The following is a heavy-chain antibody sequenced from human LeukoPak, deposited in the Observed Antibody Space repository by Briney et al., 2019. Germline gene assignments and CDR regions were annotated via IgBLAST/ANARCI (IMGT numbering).Heavy chain of an antibody. CDR2: ISYDGSNT. CDR3: AKDSAVLTAIPHYYFDY. CDR1: GFTFSSYG. Sequence: PGGSLRLSCAASGFTFSSYGMHWVRQAPGKGLEWVAVISYDGSNTYYADSVKGRFTISRDNSKNTLYLQMNSLRAEDTAVSYCAKDSAVLTAIPHYYFDYWGQGTLVTVSS. V-gene: IGHV3-30*18. J-gene: IGHJ4*02. D-gene: IGHD2-21*02.